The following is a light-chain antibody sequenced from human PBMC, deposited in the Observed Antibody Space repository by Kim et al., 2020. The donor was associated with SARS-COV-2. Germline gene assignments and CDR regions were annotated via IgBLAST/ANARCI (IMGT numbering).Light chain of an antibody. CDR2: GAS. CDR1: QGINIY. V-gene: IGKV1-16*01. Sequence: ASVGDRVTITCRASQGINIYVAWFQQKPGKAPKTLIYGASTLLSGVPSRISGSGSGTYFTLTITNLQSEDFATYYCQRYNFYPVTFGGGTKVDIK. CDR3: QRYNFYPVT. J-gene: IGKJ4*01.